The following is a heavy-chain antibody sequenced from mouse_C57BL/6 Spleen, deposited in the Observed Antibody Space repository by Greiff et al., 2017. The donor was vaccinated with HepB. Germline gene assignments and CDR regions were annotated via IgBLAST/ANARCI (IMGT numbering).Heavy chain of an antibody. J-gene: IGHJ2*01. V-gene: IGHV14-4*01. CDR3: TTSYGNYGY. CDR1: GFNIRDDY. D-gene: IGHD2-1*01. Sequence: EVQLQQSGAELVRPGASVKLSCTASGFNIRDDYMHWVKQRPEQGLEWIGWIDPENGDTEYASKFQGKATITSDTSSNTAYLQLSSLTSEDTAVYYCTTSYGNYGYWGQGTTLTVSS. CDR2: IDPENGDT.